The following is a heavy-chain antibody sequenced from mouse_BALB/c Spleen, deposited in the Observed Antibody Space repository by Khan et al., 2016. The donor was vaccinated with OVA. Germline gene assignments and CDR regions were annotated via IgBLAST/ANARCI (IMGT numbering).Heavy chain of an antibody. CDR3: ARGTFDY. CDR2: IDPFNGGT. D-gene: IGHD3-3*01. V-gene: IGHV1S135*01. J-gene: IGHJ3*01. Sequence: VQLKESGPELMKPGASVNIFCKASGYSFTSYYIHWVKQSHGKSLEWIGYIDPFNGGTDYNQKFKGKATLTVDKSSNTAYMHLSSLTAEDSAVYYCARGTFDYGSQGSLVTVS. CDR1: GYSFTSYY.